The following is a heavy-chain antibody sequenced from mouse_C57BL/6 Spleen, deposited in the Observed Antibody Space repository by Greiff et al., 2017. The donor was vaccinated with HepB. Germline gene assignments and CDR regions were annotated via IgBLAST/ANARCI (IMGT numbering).Heavy chain of an antibody. CDR3: ARRGGDYDGLDY. D-gene: IGHD2-4*01. V-gene: IGHV5-6*02. J-gene: IGHJ2*01. CDR1: GFTFSSYG. Sequence: DVKLVESGGDLVKPGGSLKLSCAASGFTFSSYGMSWVRQTPDKRLEWVATISSGGSYTYYPDSVKGRFTISRDNAKNTLYLQMSSLKSEDTAMYYCARRGGDYDGLDYWGQGTTLTVSS. CDR2: ISSGGSYT.